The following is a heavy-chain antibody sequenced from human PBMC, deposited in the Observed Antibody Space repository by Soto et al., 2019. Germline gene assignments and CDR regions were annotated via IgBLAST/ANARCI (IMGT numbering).Heavy chain of an antibody. V-gene: IGHV3-53*01. Sequence: GGSLSLSCAASGFTVSANYMGWVRLAPGKGLEWVSVLSSGGRTYYPDSVEGRFTISGDNSKNTVYLQMHSLRAEDTAVYYCATNNTPGGMDVWGQGTTVTVS. CDR2: LSSGGRT. CDR1: GFTVSANY. CDR3: ATNNTPGGMDV. D-gene: IGHD1-20*01. J-gene: IGHJ6*02.